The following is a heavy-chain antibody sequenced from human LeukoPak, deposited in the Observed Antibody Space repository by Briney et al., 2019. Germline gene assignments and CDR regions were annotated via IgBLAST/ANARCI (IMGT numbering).Heavy chain of an antibody. CDR1: GFIFDDYG. V-gene: IGHV3-20*04. CDR3: ARDATARTDYYDSSGRTKFDY. J-gene: IGHJ4*02. CDR2: INLNGGTT. D-gene: IGHD3-22*01. Sequence: GGSLRLSCAASGFIFDDYGMSWVRQAPGKGLEWVSGINLNGGTTVYADSVKGRFTISRDNAKNSLHLQMNSLRVEDTALYYCARDATARTDYYDSSGRTKFDYWGQGTLVTVSS.